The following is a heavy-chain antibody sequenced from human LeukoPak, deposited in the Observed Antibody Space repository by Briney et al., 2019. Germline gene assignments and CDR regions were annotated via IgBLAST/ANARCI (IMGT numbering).Heavy chain of an antibody. CDR1: GGTFSSYA. J-gene: IGHJ4*02. CDR2: IIPIFGTA. CDR3: VRHYDYVWGGIDY. Sequence: SVKVSCKASGGTFSSYAISWVRQAPGQVLEWMGGIIPIFGTANYAQKFQGRVTITADKSTSTAYMELSSLRSEDTAVYYCVRHYDYVWGGIDYWGQGTLVTVSS. V-gene: IGHV1-69*06. D-gene: IGHD3-16*01.